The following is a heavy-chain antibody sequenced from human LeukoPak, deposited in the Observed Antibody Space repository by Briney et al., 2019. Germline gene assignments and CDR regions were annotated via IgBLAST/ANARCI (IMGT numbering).Heavy chain of an antibody. CDR1: GCSISGYY. Sequence: PSETLSLTCTVSGCSISGYYWSWIRQPPGRGLEWIGYIYNSGSTTYNPSLKSRVTISVDTSKNQFSLRLRSVTAVDTAVYYCPRDGLQGSILWGQGTLVTVSS. CDR3: PRDGLQGSIL. V-gene: IGHV4-59*01. D-gene: IGHD4-11*01. J-gene: IGHJ4*02. CDR2: IYNSGST.